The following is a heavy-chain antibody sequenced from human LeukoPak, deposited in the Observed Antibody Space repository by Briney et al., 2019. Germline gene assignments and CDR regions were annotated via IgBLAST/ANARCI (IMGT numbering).Heavy chain of an antibody. D-gene: IGHD3-10*01. J-gene: IGHJ4*02. CDR2: ISTGTYI. Sequence: GGSLRLSCVASGFTFSRFEMNWVRQAPGKGLEWISHISTGTYIAYTDSVKGRFTISRDNAKNSLYLQMNTLRAEDTAVYYCARVGLNDYGSGTYADYWGQGTLVTVSS. CDR1: GFTFSRFE. CDR3: ARVGLNDYGSGTYADY. V-gene: IGHV3-21*05.